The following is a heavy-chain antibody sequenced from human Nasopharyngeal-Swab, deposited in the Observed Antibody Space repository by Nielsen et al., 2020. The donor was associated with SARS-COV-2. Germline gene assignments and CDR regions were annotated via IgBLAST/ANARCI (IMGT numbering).Heavy chain of an antibody. CDR2: ISSSGSTI. Sequence: GESLKISCAASGFTFSDYYMSWIRQAPGKGLEWVSYISSSGSTIYYADSVKGRFTISRDNSKNTVYLQMDSLRAEDTAVYYCAKDRGGNSGTFDSWGQGTLVTVSS. CDR1: GFTFSDYY. J-gene: IGHJ4*02. V-gene: IGHV3-11*04. CDR3: AKDRGGNSGTFDS. D-gene: IGHD1-26*01.